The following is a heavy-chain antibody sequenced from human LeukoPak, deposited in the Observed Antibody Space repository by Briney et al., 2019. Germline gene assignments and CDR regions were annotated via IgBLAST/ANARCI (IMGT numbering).Heavy chain of an antibody. J-gene: IGHJ4*02. V-gene: IGHV3-7*01. D-gene: IGHD2-21*01. CDR3: ARLWPFDY. CDR2: IKQHGSEK. Sequence: PGGSLRLSCAASGFTFSSYEMNWVRQAPGKGLEWVANIKQHGSEKYYVDSVKGRFTISRDDAKNSLYLQMNSLRAEDTAVYYCARLWPFDYWGQGTLVTVSS. CDR1: GFTFSSYE.